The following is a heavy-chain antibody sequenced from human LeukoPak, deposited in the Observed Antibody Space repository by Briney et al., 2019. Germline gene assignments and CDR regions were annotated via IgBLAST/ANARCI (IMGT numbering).Heavy chain of an antibody. Sequence: ASVKVSCKASGYTFTSYGISWVRQAPGQGLEWMGRIIPITGIPNYAQKFQGRVTITADKSTSTAYMELSSLRSEDTAVYYCASYYGSGSYAMIDYWGQGTLVTVSS. J-gene: IGHJ4*02. D-gene: IGHD3-10*01. CDR2: IIPITGIP. CDR3: ASYYGSGSYAMIDY. V-gene: IGHV1-69*04. CDR1: GYTFTSYG.